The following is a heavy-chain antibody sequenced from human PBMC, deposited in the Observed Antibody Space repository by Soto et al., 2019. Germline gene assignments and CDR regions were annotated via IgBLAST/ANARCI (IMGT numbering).Heavy chain of an antibody. D-gene: IGHD2-21*01. V-gene: IGHV4-31*03. J-gene: IGHJ5*02. CDR2: IYHSGST. CDR1: GDSISRGGYY. CDR3: ARDGAGAYGLGWFDP. Sequence: QVQLQESGPGLVKPSQTLSLTCTVSGDSISRGGYYWNWLRQHPRKGLDWIGYIYHSGSTIYNPSLKSRVTISVDTSKNRLSLELSNVTAADTAVYYCARDGAGAYGLGWFDPWGQGILVTVSS.